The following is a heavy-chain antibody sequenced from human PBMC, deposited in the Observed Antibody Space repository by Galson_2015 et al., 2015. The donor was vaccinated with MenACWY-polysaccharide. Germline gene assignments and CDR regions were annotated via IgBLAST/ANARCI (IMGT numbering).Heavy chain of an antibody. V-gene: IGHV1-8*02. J-gene: IGHJ5*02. Sequence: SVKVSCKASGYTFTGNFIHWVRQATGQRLEWMGLMNPRSGHTESAQKFQGGVTMTSNTAISTAYMELTSLRSEDTAVYYCARGHYGAWGQGTLVIVSS. CDR3: ARGHYGA. CDR2: MNPRSGHT. CDR1: GYTFTGNF. D-gene: IGHD3-10*01.